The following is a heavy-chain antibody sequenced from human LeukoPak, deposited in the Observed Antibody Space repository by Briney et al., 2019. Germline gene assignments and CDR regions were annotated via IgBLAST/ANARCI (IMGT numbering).Heavy chain of an antibody. D-gene: IGHD4-11*01. CDR3: AYTVTTGY. CDR1: GFTFDDYA. CDR2: ISWNSGSI. V-gene: IGHV3-9*01. Sequence: PGRSLRLSCAASGFTFDDYAMHWVRQAPGKGLEWVSGISWNSGSIGYADSVKGRFIISRDNAKNSLYLQMNSLRAEDTAVYYCAYTVTTGYWGQGTLVTVSS. J-gene: IGHJ4*02.